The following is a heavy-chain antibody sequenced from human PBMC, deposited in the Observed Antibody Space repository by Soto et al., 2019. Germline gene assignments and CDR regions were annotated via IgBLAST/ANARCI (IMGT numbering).Heavy chain of an antibody. Sequence: QVRLQESGPGLVKPSETLSLTCNVSGGSIDTYYWSWIRQPPRKGLECIGYIYYSGSTNYNPALRSRRSISGNTARNQFCRKLHSVTAADTAIYYCARGSSNLHFWGQGTLVTVSS. J-gene: IGHJ4*02. V-gene: IGHV4-59*08. CDR3: ARGSSNLHF. CDR1: GGSIDTYY. CDR2: IYYSGST. D-gene: IGHD3-10*01.